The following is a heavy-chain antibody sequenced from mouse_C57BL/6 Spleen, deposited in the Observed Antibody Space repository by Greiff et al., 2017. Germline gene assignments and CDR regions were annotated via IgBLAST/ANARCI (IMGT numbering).Heavy chain of an antibody. Sequence: VQLQQPGTELVKPGASVKLSCKASGYTFTSYWMHWVKQRPGQGLEWIGNINPSNGGTNYNEKFKSKATLTVDKSSSPAYIQLNSLTSEDSAVYYCARRGDYYGNYVGYWGQGTSGTVSS. J-gene: IGHJ4*01. CDR3: ARRGDYYGNYVGY. CDR2: INPSNGGT. V-gene: IGHV1-53*01. D-gene: IGHD2-1*01. CDR1: GYTFTSYW.